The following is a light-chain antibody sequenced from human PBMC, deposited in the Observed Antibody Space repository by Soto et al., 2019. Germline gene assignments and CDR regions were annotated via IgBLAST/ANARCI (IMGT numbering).Light chain of an antibody. J-gene: IGKJ1*01. Sequence: DIQMTQSPSSLSASVGDRVTITCRGSQSISSYLNWYQQKPGKAPKLLIYAASSLHSGVPSRFSGSGSGTDFTLIISSLQPEDFATYYCQQSYTTPQPFGQGTKV. CDR3: QQSYTTPQP. CDR2: AAS. V-gene: IGKV1-39*01. CDR1: QSISSY.